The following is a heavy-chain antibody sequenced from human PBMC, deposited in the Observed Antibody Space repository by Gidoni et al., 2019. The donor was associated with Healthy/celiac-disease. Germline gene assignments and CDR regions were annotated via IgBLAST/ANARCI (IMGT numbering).Heavy chain of an antibody. CDR3: VRHPGTSQSATYFDS. J-gene: IGHJ5*01. CDR1: GFTCVAHG. Sequence: EVQLVESGGGVARRGGSLRLRCVASGFTCVAHGMSWVRPAPGKGLEWVSGINWDGNHIDYGDSVKGRFTIARDNAKNSLYLQITSLRDDDTALYFCVRHPGTSQSATYFDSWGQGTRVTVSS. D-gene: IGHD1-1*01. CDR2: INWDGNHI. V-gene: IGHV3-20*04.